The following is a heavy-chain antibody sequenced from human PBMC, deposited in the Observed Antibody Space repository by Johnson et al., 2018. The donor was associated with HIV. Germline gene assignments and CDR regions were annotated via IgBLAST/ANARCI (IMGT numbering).Heavy chain of an antibody. J-gene: IGHJ3*02. V-gene: IGHV3-7*03. D-gene: IGHD6-13*01. Sequence: VQLVESGGGLVQPGGSLRLSCTGSGFTFSSFWLSWVRQAPGKGLEWRATINLDGSERFYVDAVKGRFTIPSDNAKNSLSLQMNSLRADDTALYYCAKDLSSSSWDDFDIWGQGTMVTVSS. CDR3: AKDLSSSSWDDFDI. CDR1: GFTFSSFW. CDR2: INLDGSER.